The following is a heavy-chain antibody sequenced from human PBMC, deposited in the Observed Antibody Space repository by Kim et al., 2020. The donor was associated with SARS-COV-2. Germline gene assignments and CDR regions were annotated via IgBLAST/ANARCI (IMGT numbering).Heavy chain of an antibody. J-gene: IGHJ6*02. D-gene: IGHD2-2*01. CDR2: ISSSSSYT. CDR3: ARVAYCSSTSCLYYYYYYGMDV. CDR1: GFTFSDYY. Sequence: GGSLRLSCAASGFTFSDYYMSWIRQAPGKGLEWVSYISSSSSYTNYADSVKGRFTISRDNAKNSLYLQMNSLRAEDTAVYYCARVAYCSSTSCLYYYYYYGMDVWGQGATVTVSS. V-gene: IGHV3-11*06.